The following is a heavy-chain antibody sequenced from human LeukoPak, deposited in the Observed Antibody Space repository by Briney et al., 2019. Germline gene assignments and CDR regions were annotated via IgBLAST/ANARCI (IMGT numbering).Heavy chain of an antibody. CDR1: GFTFSSYD. Sequence: GGSLRLSCAASGFTFSSYDMNWVRQAPGKGLEWVSTITGSGGSTYYADSVTGRFAISRDNSKNTLYLQMNSLRAEDTAVYYCAKDNTVIRGIIYYGMDVWGQGTTVTVSS. V-gene: IGHV3-23*01. J-gene: IGHJ6*02. CDR3: AKDNTVIRGIIYYGMDV. D-gene: IGHD3-10*01. CDR2: ITGSGGST.